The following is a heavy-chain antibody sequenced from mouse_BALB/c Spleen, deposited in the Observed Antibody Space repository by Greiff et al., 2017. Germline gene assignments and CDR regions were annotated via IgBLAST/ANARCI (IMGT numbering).Heavy chain of an antibody. CDR1: GYSFTSYW. D-gene: IGHD2-3*01. CDR3: TKYDGYAYWYFDV. J-gene: IGHJ1*01. Sequence: VQLQQSGTVLARPGASVKMSCKASGYSFTSYWMHWVKQRPGQGLEWIGAIYPGNSDTSYNQKFKGKAKLTAVTSASTAYMELSSLTNEDSAVYDCTKYDGYAYWYFDVWGAGTTVTVSS. CDR2: IYPGNSDT. V-gene: IGHV1-5*01.